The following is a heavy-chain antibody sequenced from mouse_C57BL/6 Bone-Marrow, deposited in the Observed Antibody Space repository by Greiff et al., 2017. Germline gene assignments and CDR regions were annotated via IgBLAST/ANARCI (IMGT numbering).Heavy chain of an antibody. V-gene: IGHV5-17*01. CDR3: ARPHYYGSSYSWFAY. CDR2: ISSGSSTI. D-gene: IGHD1-1*01. Sequence: EVKLVESGGGLVKPGGSLKLSCAASGFTFSDYGMHWVRQAPEKGLEWVAYISSGSSTIYYADTVKGRFTISSDNAKNTLFLQMTSLRSEDTAMYYCARPHYYGSSYSWFAYWGQGTLVTVSA. J-gene: IGHJ3*01. CDR1: GFTFSDYG.